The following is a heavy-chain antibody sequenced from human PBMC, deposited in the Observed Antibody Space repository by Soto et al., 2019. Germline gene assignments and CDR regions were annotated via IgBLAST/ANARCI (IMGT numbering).Heavy chain of an antibody. CDR1: GGSISGYH. CDR2: IYPSGST. J-gene: IGHJ4*02. D-gene: IGHD3-16*01. Sequence: QVQLRESGPGLVKASETLSLTCTVSGGSISGYHWSWIRQSPGKGLEWIGYIYPSGSTDYNPALKRPVTISADTSKNQVFLKMSPVTAADTAVYYCARGLGTAVFDYWGQGTLVTVSS. V-gene: IGHV4-4*08. CDR3: ARGLGTAVFDY.